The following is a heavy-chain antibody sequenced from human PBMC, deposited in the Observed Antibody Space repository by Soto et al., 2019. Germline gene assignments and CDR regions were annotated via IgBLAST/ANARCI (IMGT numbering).Heavy chain of an antibody. CDR1: GFTFSNYA. J-gene: IGHJ4*02. D-gene: IGHD3-9*01. CDR3: AKGRRDDVLTGFYLTYFDY. CDR2: ISGSGDRT. V-gene: IGHV3-23*01. Sequence: EVQLLESGGGLVQPGGSLRLSCAASGFTFSNYAMSWVRQAPGKGLKWVSSISGSGDRTFSADSLKGRFAISRDNSRNMLFLQISSLRADDTAVDYCAKGRRDDVLTGFYLTYFDYWGQGTQVTVPS.